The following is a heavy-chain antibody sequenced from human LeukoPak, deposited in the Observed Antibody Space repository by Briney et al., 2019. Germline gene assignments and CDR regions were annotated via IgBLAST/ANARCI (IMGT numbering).Heavy chain of an antibody. J-gene: IGHJ4*02. CDR3: VRGNPYNWSY. CDR1: GFTFDDYA. V-gene: IGHV3-9*01. D-gene: IGHD1-1*01. Sequence: GGSLRLSCAASGFTFDDYAMHWVRQAPGKGLEWVSGISWNSGSIGYADSVKGRFTISRDNAKNSLYLQMNSLRAEDTAVYYCVRGNPYNWSYWGQGTLVTVSS. CDR2: ISWNSGSI.